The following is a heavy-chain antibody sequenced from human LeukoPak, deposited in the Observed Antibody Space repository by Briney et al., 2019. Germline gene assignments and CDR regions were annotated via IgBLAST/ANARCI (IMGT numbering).Heavy chain of an antibody. CDR3: ARLPPGDC. CDR2: IYSGGST. V-gene: IGHV3-53*01. J-gene: IGHJ4*02. CDR1: GFTVSRNY. Sequence: SGGSLRLSCAASGFTVSRNYMSWVRQAPGKGLEWVSVIYSGGSTYYADSVKGRFTISRDNSKNTLYLQMNNLRAEDTAFYYCARLPPGDCWGQGTLVTVSS.